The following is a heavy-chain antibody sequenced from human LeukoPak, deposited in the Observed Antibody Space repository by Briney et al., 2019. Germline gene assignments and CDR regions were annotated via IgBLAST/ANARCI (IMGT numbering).Heavy chain of an antibody. CDR3: ARIEVQLWYIFDY. V-gene: IGHV1-2*02. D-gene: IGHD5-18*01. Sequence: GASVKVSCKASGYTFTGYYMHWVRQAPGQGLEWMGWINPNSGGTNYAQKFQGRVTMTRDTSISTAYMELSRLRSDDTAVYYCARIEVQLWYIFDYWGQGTLVTVSS. CDR1: GYTFTGYY. CDR2: INPNSGGT. J-gene: IGHJ4*02.